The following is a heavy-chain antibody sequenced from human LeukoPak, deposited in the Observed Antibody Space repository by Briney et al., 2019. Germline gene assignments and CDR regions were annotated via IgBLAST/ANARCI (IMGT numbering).Heavy chain of an antibody. V-gene: IGHV1-2*02. CDR1: GYTFTDYY. CDR3: TRGGWLVK. Sequence: ASVKVSCKASGYTFTDYYIHWVRQAPGQGLEWMGWIIPNSGDTSYAQKFQGRVTMTRDTPISSAYMELSRLRSDDTAVYYCTRGGWLVKWGQGTLVTVSS. D-gene: IGHD6-19*01. J-gene: IGHJ4*02. CDR2: IIPNSGDT.